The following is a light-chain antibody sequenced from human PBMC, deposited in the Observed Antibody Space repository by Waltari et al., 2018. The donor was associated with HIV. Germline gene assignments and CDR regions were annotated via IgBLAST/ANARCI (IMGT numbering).Light chain of an antibody. J-gene: IGLJ3*02. V-gene: IGLV2-14*01. Sequence: QSALTQPASVSGSPGQSITISCTGTSSDVGAYNYVSWYQQHPGKAPKLMIYEVSERPSGVSNRSSGSKSGNTASLTISGLQAEDEANYYCTSYTRSSTWVFGGGTKLTVL. CDR1: SSDVGAYNY. CDR2: EVS. CDR3: TSYTRSSTWV.